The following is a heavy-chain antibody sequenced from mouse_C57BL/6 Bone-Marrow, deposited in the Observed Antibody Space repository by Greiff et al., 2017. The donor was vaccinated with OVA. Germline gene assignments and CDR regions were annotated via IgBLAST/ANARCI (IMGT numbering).Heavy chain of an antibody. CDR2: IYPYNDGT. J-gene: IGHJ1*03. Sequence: VQLKQSGPELVKPGASVKMSCKASGYTFTSYVMHWVKQKPGQGLEWIGYIYPYNDGTKYNEKFKGKATLTLDKSSSTAYMELSSLTSEDSAVYYGARSGYYGSSFWYFDVWDTGTTVTVSS. CDR1: GYTFTSYV. D-gene: IGHD1-1*01. CDR3: ARSGYYGSSFWYFDV. V-gene: IGHV1-14*01.